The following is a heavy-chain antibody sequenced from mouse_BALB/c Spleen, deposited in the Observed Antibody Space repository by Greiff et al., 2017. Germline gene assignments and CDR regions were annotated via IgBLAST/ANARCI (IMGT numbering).Heavy chain of an antibody. CDR1: GYSITSDYA. V-gene: IGHV3-2*02. Sequence: DVKLQESGPGLVKPSQSLSLTCTVTGYSITSDYAWNWIRQFPGNKPEWMGYISYSGSTSYNPSLKSRISITRDTSKNQFFLQLNSVTTEDTATYYCARPVSLPRRGDYYAMDYWGQGTSVTVSS. CDR2: ISYSGST. J-gene: IGHJ4*01. D-gene: IGHD6-2*01. CDR3: ARPVSLPRRGDYYAMDY.